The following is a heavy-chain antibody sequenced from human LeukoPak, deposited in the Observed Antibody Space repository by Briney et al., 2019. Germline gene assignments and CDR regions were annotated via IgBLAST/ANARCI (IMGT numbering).Heavy chain of an antibody. CDR2: ISGSGGST. D-gene: IGHD3-22*01. J-gene: IGHJ4*02. CDR3: AKAYDSSGYYPNYFGY. V-gene: IGHV3-23*01. Sequence: PGGSLRLSCAASGFTFSSYAMSWVRQAPGKGLEWVSAISGSGGSTYYADSVKGRFTISRDNSKNTLYLQMNSLRAEDTAVYYCAKAYDSSGYYPNYFGYWDQGTLVTVSS. CDR1: GFTFSSYA.